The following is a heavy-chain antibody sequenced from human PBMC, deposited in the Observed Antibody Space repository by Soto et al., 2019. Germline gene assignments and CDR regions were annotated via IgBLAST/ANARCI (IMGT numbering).Heavy chain of an antibody. J-gene: IGHJ6*03. CDR1: GYTFTSYD. CDR3: ARAMSPRGTIFGVVIKVYYYYYMDV. V-gene: IGHV1-8*01. Sequence: ASVKVSCKASGYTFTSYDINWVRQATGQGLEWMGWMNPNSGNTGYAQKFQGRVTMTRNTSISTAYMELSSLRSEDTAVYYCARAMSPRGTIFGVVIKVYYYYYMDVWGKGTTVTVSS. CDR2: MNPNSGNT. D-gene: IGHD3-3*01.